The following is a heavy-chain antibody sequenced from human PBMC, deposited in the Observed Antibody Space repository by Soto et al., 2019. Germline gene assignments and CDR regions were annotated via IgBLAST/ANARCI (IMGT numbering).Heavy chain of an antibody. D-gene: IGHD3-16*01. CDR1: LSSYA. CDR3: AKGALFGGGTINGMDA. J-gene: IGHJ6*02. Sequence: EVHLLESGGGLVQPGGSLRLSCAVSLSSYAMTWVRQAPGKGLEWVAGISVSGGSTNYAVSVKGRFTISRDNDKNTVYLKWNSRRAEEPALYYVAKGALFGGGTINGMDAWAQGTPVTVSS. CDR2: ISVSGGST. V-gene: IGHV3-23*01.